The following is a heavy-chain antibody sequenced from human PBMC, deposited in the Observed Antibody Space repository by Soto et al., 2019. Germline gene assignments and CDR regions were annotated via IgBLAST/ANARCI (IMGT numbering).Heavy chain of an antibody. V-gene: IGHV4-4*07. CDR2: IYTSGNT. J-gene: IGHJ6*02. CDR3: ARDGVGPHGMDV. Sequence: QVQLQGSDPRLLKPSETLSLTCTVSGASVTSYYWSWIRQPAGKGLDWIGRIYTSGNTDYNPSLKSRVTLSLETSQNHVSLKLSSVTAADTAIYYCARDGVGPHGMDVWGQGTTVTVSS. CDR1: GASVTSYY. D-gene: IGHD2-8*01.